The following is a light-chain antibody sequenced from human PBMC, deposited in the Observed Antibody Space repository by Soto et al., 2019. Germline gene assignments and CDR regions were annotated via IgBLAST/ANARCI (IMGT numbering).Light chain of an antibody. Sequence: EIVLTQSPGTLSLSPGERTTLSCRASQSVSSSYLAWYQQKPGQAPRLLISGASSRATGIPDRFSGSGSGTDFTLTISRLEPEDFAVYYCQQYGSSPLTFGQGTKVDIK. CDR3: QQYGSSPLT. CDR1: QSVSSSY. V-gene: IGKV3-20*01. CDR2: GAS. J-gene: IGKJ1*01.